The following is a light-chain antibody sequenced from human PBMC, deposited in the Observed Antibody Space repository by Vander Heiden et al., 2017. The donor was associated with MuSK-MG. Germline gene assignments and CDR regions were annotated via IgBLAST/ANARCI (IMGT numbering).Light chain of an antibody. CDR3: QEGDTNTVV. Sequence: SSELTQTPSVSVSPGAPASIPCSGDKLGLTSVSRYLQKPGQSPVLVIIQDTKWASASRDCFSSSDSGTIATLTIGGTQAADEDYYVCQEGDTNTVVFGGGTKLTVL. J-gene: IGLJ3*02. CDR2: QDT. CDR1: KLGLTS. V-gene: IGLV3-1*01.